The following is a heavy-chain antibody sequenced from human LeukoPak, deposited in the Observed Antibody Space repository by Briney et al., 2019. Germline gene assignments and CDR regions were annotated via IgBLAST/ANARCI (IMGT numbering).Heavy chain of an antibody. D-gene: IGHD5-12*01. CDR1: GFTFSSYG. CDR3: AKDRAHSGYEGPADY. V-gene: IGHV3-30*18. CDR2: ISYDGSNK. Sequence: GRSLRLSCAASGFTFSSYGMHWVRQAPGKGLEWVAVISYDGSNKYYADSVKGRFTISRDNSKNTLYLQMNSLRAEDTAVYYCAKDRAHSGYEGPADYWGQGTLVTVSS. J-gene: IGHJ4*02.